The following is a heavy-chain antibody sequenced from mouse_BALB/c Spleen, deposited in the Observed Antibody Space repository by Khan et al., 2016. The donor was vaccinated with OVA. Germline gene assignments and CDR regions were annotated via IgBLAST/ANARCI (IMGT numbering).Heavy chain of an antibody. J-gene: IGHJ4*01. Sequence: QVQLKQSGPGLVAPSQSLSITCTVSGFSLTDYGVSWIRQPPGKGLEWLGVIWGGGSTYYNSALKSRLSISKDNSKSQVFLNMNSLQTDDTAMYYCAKQIWSPYYGMDYWGQGTPVTVSS. CDR3: AKQIWSPYYGMDY. CDR1: GFSLTDYG. D-gene: IGHD1-1*02. V-gene: IGHV2-6-5*01. CDR2: IWGGGST.